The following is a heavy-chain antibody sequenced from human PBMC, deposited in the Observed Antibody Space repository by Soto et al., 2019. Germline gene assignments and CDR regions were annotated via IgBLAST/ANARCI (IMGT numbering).Heavy chain of an antibody. J-gene: IGHJ5*02. Sequence: QLQLQESGPGLVKPSETLSLTCTVSGGSISSNTYYCAWIRQPPGKGLEWIGSIRSSGSTYYNPSLKSRVTISVDKSQHQFSLRLTSVTAADTAVYYCARHPDDFSNYRWFGPWGQGTLVTVSS. CDR2: IRSSGST. CDR1: GGSISSNTYY. CDR3: ARHPDDFSNYRWFGP. D-gene: IGHD4-4*01. V-gene: IGHV4-39*01.